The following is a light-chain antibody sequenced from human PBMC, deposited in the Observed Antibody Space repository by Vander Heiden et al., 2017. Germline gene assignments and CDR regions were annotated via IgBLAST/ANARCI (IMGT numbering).Light chain of an antibody. CDR2: KDS. Sequence: SYELTQPPSVSVSPGQTARSTCSGDALQKQYAYWYQQKPGQAPVLVIYKDSERPSGIPERFSGSSSGTTVTLTISGVQAEDEADYYCQSADSSGTYLFGGGTKLTVL. V-gene: IGLV3-25*03. J-gene: IGLJ2*01. CDR3: QSADSSGTYL. CDR1: ALQKQY.